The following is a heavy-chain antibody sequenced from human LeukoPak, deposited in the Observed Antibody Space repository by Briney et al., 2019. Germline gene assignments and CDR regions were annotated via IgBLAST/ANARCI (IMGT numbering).Heavy chain of an antibody. J-gene: IGHJ5*02. V-gene: IGHV4-61*02. CDR2: IYTSGST. CDR1: GGSISSGSYY. CDR3: AREELTGFGWFDP. Sequence: PSETLSLTCTVSGGSISSGSYYWSWIRQPAGKGLEWIGRIYTSGSTNYSPSLKSRVTISVDTSKNQFSLKLSSVTAADTAVYYCAREELTGFGWFDPWGQGTLVTVSS. D-gene: IGHD3-16*01.